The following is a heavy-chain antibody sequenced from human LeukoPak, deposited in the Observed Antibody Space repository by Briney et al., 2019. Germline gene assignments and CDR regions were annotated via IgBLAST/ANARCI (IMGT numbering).Heavy chain of an antibody. CDR3: ARDMVTTIPPYWYFDL. J-gene: IGHJ2*01. CDR1: LWTLRSYI. Sequence: GGALRLSYAHYLWTLRSYILHGVGPAPGKGVEGVSSISISSSYIYYADSLKGRFNISRDNAKKSLYLQMNRLRAEDTAVYYCARDMVTTIPPYWYFDLWGRGTLVIVSS. D-gene: IGHD4-17*01. CDR2: ISISSSYI. V-gene: IGHV3-21*01.